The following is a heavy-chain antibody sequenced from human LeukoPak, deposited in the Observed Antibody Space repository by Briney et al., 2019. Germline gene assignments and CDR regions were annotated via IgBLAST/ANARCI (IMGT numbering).Heavy chain of an antibody. CDR2: IYYSGRN. Sequence: GXGLEWIGYIYYSGRNKYNTSLKRRVNISVEKSKKQFSLKLSSVTAADPAVYYCAMRDHDWGAYNFWGQGTLVTVSS. CDR3: AMRDHDWGAYNF. D-gene: IGHD3-9*01. V-gene: IGHV4-59*01. J-gene: IGHJ4*02.